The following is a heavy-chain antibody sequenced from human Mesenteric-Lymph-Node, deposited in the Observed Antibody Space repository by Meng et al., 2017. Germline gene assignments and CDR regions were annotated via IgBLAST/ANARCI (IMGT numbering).Heavy chain of an antibody. CDR1: GFTLSNYR. CDR3: VRGSTDWYLDH. J-gene: IGHJ4*02. D-gene: IGHD3-9*01. Sequence: LSLTCVASGFTLSNYRLYWVRQAPGKGLEWVAVTFSDGIETFYADSVKGRFTVSRDNSKNMMFLHMNSLRPEDTAVYYCVRGSTDWYLDHWGQGTQVTVSS. CDR2: TFSDGIET. V-gene: IGHV3-30*13.